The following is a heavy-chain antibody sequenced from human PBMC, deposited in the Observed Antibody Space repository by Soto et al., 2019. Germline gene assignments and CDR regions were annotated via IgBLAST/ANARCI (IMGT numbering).Heavy chain of an antibody. CDR3: VKDGWNFPPDP. V-gene: IGHV3-23*01. CDR2: ISGVGGNT. Sequence: EVQLLESGGTLVQPGGSLRLSCAASGFTFSSFAMSWVRQAPGKGLEWVSGISGVGGNTYYADSVKGRFTISRDNSKNTLHLQMNSLRAEDTAVYYCVKDGWNFPPDPWGQGTLVTVSS. CDR1: GFTFSSFA. D-gene: IGHD1-7*01. J-gene: IGHJ5*02.